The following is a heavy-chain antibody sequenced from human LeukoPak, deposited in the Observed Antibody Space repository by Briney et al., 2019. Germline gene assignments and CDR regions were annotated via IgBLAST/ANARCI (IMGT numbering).Heavy chain of an antibody. CDR2: MNQDGSEK. Sequence: GGSLRPSCAASGFTFSSYSMNWVRQAPGKGLEWVANMNQDGSEKYYVDSVRGRFTISRDNAKNSLYLQMNSLRAEDTAVYYCARGGSIGGQGTLVTVSS. V-gene: IGHV3-7*01. D-gene: IGHD1-26*01. J-gene: IGHJ4*02. CDR3: ARGGSI. CDR1: GFTFSSYS.